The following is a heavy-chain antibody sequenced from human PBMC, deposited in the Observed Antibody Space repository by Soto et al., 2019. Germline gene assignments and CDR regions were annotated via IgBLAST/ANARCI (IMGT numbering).Heavy chain of an antibody. D-gene: IGHD5-18*01. V-gene: IGHV3-53*01. Sequence: PGGSLRLSCAASGFTVSSNYMSWVRQAPGKGLEWVSVIYSGGSTYYADSVKGRFTISRDNSKNTLYLQMNSLRAEDTAVYYCARAYYSYGYSNWFDPWGQGTMVTVYS. CDR3: ARAYYSYGYSNWFDP. CDR2: IYSGGST. CDR1: GFTVSSNY. J-gene: IGHJ5*02.